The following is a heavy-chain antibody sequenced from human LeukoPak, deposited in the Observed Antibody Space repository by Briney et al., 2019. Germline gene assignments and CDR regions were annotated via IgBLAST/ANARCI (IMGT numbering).Heavy chain of an antibody. D-gene: IGHD6-19*01. CDR3: AITTVAGLLFDY. CDR2: IDPSDSYT. J-gene: IGHJ4*02. V-gene: IGHV5-10-1*01. Sequence: GESLKISCKGSGYRFTSYWISWVRQMPGKGLEWMGRIDPSDSYTNYSPSFQGHVTISADKSISTAYLQWSSLKASDTAMYYCAITTVAGLLFDYWGQGTLVTVSS. CDR1: GYRFTSYW.